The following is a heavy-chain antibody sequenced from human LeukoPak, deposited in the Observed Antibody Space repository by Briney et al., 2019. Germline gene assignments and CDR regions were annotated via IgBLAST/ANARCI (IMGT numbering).Heavy chain of an antibody. CDR3: ATDTRIPPED. Sequence: GGSLRLSCAVSGFTFSNYGIRWVRQAPGKGLEWVSLINTDGSATTYGDSAKGRFTVSRDNDKNSLFMEMNSLRVTATDMYYCATDTRIPPEDWGQGTLVTVSS. V-gene: IGHV3-74*01. CDR2: INTDGSAT. CDR1: GFTFSNYG. D-gene: IGHD2-2*02. J-gene: IGHJ4*02.